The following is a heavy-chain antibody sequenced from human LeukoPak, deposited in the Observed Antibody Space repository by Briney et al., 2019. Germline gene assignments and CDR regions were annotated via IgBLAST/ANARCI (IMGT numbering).Heavy chain of an antibody. V-gene: IGHV3-7*01. CDR1: GFSFRTYG. J-gene: IGHJ1*01. CDR3: ATYSILNAREFRY. D-gene: IGHD4-11*01. CDR2: VQHIGGET. Sequence: GGSLRLSCVASGFSFRTYGMSWVRLAPGTGLEWVANVQHIGGETYYVDSVKGRFTISRDNAKNSVYLQMNSLGADDTAVYYCATYSILNAREFRYWGQGTLVTVTS.